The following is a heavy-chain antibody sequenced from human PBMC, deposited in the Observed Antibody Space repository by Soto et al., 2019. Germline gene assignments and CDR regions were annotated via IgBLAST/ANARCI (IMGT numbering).Heavy chain of an antibody. Sequence: QVQLQQWGAGLLKPSETLSLTCAVYGGSFSGYYWSWIRQPPGKGLEWIGEINHSGSTNYNPSLTSRVTISLDTSKNQFSLKLSSVTAADTAVYYCARGYCSGGSCPPFDYWGQGTLVTVSS. CDR1: GGSFSGYY. V-gene: IGHV4-34*01. CDR2: INHSGST. J-gene: IGHJ4*02. D-gene: IGHD2-15*01. CDR3: ARGYCSGGSCPPFDY.